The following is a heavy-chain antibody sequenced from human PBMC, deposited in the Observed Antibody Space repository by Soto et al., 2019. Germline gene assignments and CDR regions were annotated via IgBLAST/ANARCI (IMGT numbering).Heavy chain of an antibody. Sequence: SETLSLTCTVSGGSISSGDYCWSWIRQPPGKGLEWIGYIYYSGSTYYNPSLKSRVTISVDTSKNQFSLKLSSVTAADTAVYYSARDPYDPNPGPFDYWGQGTLVTVSS. D-gene: IGHD3-22*01. CDR2: IYYSGST. CDR1: GGSISSGDYC. V-gene: IGHV4-30-4*01. CDR3: ARDPYDPNPGPFDY. J-gene: IGHJ4*02.